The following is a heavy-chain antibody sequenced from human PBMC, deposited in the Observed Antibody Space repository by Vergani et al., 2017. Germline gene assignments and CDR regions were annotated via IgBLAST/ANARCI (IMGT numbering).Heavy chain of an antibody. CDR2: IYYSGST. V-gene: IGHV4-31*03. J-gene: IGHJ4*02. Sequence: QVQLQESGPGLVKPSQTLSLTCTVSGGSISSGGYYWSWIRQHPGKGLEWIGYIYYSGSTYYNPSLKSRVTISVDTSKNQFSLKLSSVTAADTAVYYCARLSYDTTPYLQGGYDCWGQGTLVSVSS. CDR3: ARLSYDTTPYLQGGYDC. D-gene: IGHD3-22*01. CDR1: GGSISSGGYY.